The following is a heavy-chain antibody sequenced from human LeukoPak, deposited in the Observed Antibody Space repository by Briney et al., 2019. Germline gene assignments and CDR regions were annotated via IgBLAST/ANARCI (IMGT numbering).Heavy chain of an antibody. CDR1: GFTFDDYA. CDR3: ARSQAYYYFDY. Sequence: GGSLRLSCAASGFTFDDYAMHRVRQAPGKGLEWVSGISWNSGSIGYADSVKGRFTISRDNAKNSLYLQMNSLRAEDTALYYCARSQAYYYFDYWGQGTLVTVSS. V-gene: IGHV3-9*01. D-gene: IGHD3-10*01. J-gene: IGHJ4*02. CDR2: ISWNSGSI.